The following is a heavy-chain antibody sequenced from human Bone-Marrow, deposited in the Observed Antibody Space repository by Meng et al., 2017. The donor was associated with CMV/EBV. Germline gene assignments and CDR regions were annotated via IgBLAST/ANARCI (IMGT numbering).Heavy chain of an antibody. V-gene: IGHV1-2*02. J-gene: IGHJ4*02. D-gene: IGHD6-19*01. CDR1: GYTFTSYD. Sequence: ASVKVSCKASGYTFTSYDINWVRQATGQGLEWMGWMNPNSGGTNYAQKFQGRVTMTRDTSISTAYMELSRLRSDDTAVYYCASSRIAVTYDYWGQGTLVTVSS. CDR2: MNPNSGGT. CDR3: ASSRIAVTYDY.